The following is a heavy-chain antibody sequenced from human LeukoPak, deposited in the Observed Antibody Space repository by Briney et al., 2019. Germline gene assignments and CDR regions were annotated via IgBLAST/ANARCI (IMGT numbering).Heavy chain of an antibody. CDR2: VYHSGST. CDR1: GSSISDNSY. V-gene: IGHV4-38-2*02. D-gene: IGHD3-3*01. CDR3: ARHNYYHFWSTLNWFDP. Sequence: PSETLSLTCTIFGSSISDNSYWGWIRRPPGKGLEWIGSVYHSGSTYYNPSLKSRVTLSVDTSNNHFSLKLRSVTAADTAVYYCARHNYYHFWSTLNWFDPWGQGTLVTASS. J-gene: IGHJ5*02.